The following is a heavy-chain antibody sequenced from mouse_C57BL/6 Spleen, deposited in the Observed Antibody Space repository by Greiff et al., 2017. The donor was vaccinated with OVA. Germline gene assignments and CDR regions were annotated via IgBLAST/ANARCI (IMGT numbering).Heavy chain of an antibody. CDR1: GYSITSGYD. CDR3: ARGGNYGNYEVAY. D-gene: IGHD2-1*01. CDR2: ISYSGST. V-gene: IGHV3-1*01. Sequence: EVQLQESGPGMVKPSQSLSLTCTVTGYSITSGYDWHWIRHFPGNKLEWMGYISYSGSTNYNPSLKSRISITHDTSKNHFFLKLNSVTTEDTATYYGARGGNYGNYEVAYWGQGTLVTVSA. J-gene: IGHJ3*01.